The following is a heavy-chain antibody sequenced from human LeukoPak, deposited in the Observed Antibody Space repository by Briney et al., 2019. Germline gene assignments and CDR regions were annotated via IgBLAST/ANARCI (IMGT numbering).Heavy chain of an antibody. CDR3: ARGPYAYTSSATLGSYNWFDP. CDR2: IYPGDSDT. D-gene: IGHD2-2*02. V-gene: IGHV5-51*01. Sequence: GESLKISCKGSGYSFPNYWIGWVRQMPGKGLDWMGIIYPGDSDTRYSPSFQDQVTISVDKSISTAYLQWSSLEASDTAMYYCARGPYAYTSSATLGSYNWFDPWGQGSLVTVSS. CDR1: GYSFPNYW. J-gene: IGHJ5*02.